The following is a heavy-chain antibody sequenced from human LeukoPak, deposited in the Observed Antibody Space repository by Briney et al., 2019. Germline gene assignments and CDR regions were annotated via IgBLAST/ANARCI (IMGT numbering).Heavy chain of an antibody. J-gene: IGHJ4*02. CDR3: ARGPIAAVAFFDY. D-gene: IGHD6-13*01. Sequence: ASVTVSCKASGYTFTNYAIHWVRQAPGQTPEWMGWINAGNGDTRYLQRFQGRVTIIRDTSASTVNMELSSLRYEDTAVFYCARGPIAAVAFFDYWGQGTLVSVSA. V-gene: IGHV1-3*01. CDR2: INAGNGDT. CDR1: GYTFTNYA.